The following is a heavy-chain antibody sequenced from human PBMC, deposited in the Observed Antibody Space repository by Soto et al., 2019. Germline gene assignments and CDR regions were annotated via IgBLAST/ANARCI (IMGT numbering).Heavy chain of an antibody. CDR3: ARTYSNYAYYYYYMDF. CDR1: GGSISIYY. V-gene: IGHV4-59*08. CDR2: IYYTGST. D-gene: IGHD4-4*01. Sequence: SDTLSLTCTVSGGSISIYYWSWIRQPPGKGLEWIGYIYYTGSTNYNPSLKSRVTISVDTSKNQFSLKLSSVTAADTAVYYCARTYSNYAYYYYYMDFWGKGTTVTVSS. J-gene: IGHJ6*03.